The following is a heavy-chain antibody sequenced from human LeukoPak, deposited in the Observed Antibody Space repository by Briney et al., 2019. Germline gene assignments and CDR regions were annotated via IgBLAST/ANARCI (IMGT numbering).Heavy chain of an antibody. CDR3: TTSPTDPPFDY. J-gene: IGHJ4*02. CDR2: IKSKTDGGTT. CDR1: GFTFSNAW. V-gene: IGHV3-15*01. Sequence: GGSLRLSCAASGFTFSNAWMSWVRQAPGKGLEWVGRIKSKTDGGTTEYAAPVKGRVTISRDDSKNTLYLQMNSLRTEDTAVYYCTTSPTDPPFDYWGQGTLVTVSS.